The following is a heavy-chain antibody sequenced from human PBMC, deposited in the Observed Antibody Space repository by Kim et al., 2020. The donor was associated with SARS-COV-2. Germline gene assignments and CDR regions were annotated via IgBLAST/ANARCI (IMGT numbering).Heavy chain of an antibody. Sequence: SLKSRVTISLDTSKNQFSLKLSSVTAADTAVYYCARHGVVTGVSFRYFDLWGRGTLVTVSS. J-gene: IGHJ2*01. CDR3: ARHGVVTGVSFRYFDL. D-gene: IGHD7-27*01. V-gene: IGHV4-59*08.